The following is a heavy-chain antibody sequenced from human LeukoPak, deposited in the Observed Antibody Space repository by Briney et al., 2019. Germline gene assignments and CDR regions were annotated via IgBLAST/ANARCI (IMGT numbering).Heavy chain of an antibody. D-gene: IGHD3-3*01. CDR1: GGTFSSYA. CDR3: ARGSGYYINGMDV. J-gene: IGHJ6*02. CDR2: IIPIFGTA. Sequence: SVKVSCKASGGTFSSYAISWVRQAPGQGLEWMGGIIPIFGTANYAQKLQGRVTMTTDTSTSTAYMELRSLRSDDTAVYYCARGSGYYINGMDVWGQGTTVTVSS. V-gene: IGHV1-69*05.